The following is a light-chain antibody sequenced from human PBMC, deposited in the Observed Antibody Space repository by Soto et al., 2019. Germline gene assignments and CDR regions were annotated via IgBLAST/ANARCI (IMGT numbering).Light chain of an antibody. CDR2: RTS. CDR1: QSISSN. Sequence: EIVMTQSPATLSVSPGERATLSCRASQSISSNLAWYQQKPCQAPRLLMFRTSSRATGFPARFSGSGSGTEFNLTISSLQSEDFGVYYCQQHNNWPPATFGGGTKVDIK. J-gene: IGKJ4*01. V-gene: IGKV3-15*01. CDR3: QQHNNWPPAT.